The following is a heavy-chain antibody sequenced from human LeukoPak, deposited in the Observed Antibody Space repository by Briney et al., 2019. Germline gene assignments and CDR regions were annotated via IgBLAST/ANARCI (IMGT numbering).Heavy chain of an antibody. V-gene: IGHV3-33*01. J-gene: IGHJ4*02. D-gene: IGHD3-10*01. CDR3: ARDRFGPTEN. CDR2: IKYDGSET. CDR1: GFTFNTYG. Sequence: GGSLRLSCAASGFTFNTYGMHWVRQAPGSGLEWVAVIKYDGSETWYADSVKGRFTISRDNFRSMLYLQMNSRRGEDTAVYYCARDRFGPTENWGQGTLVTVSS.